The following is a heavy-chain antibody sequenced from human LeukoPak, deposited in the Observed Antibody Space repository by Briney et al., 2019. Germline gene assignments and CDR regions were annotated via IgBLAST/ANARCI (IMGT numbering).Heavy chain of an antibody. V-gene: IGHV3-7*04. J-gene: IGHJ6*03. CDR1: GFRFTVYW. CDR3: ARVTPYYYYYMDV. CDR2: IKEDGSEY. Sequence: GGSLRLSCAASGFRFTVYWMTWVRQAPGKGLEWVANIKEDGSEYYYVDSVKGRFTISRDNAKNSLFLQMNSLRAEDTAVYYCARVTPYYYYYMDVWGKGTTVTVSS.